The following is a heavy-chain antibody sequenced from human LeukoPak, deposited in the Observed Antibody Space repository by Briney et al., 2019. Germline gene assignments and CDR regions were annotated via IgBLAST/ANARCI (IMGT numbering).Heavy chain of an antibody. CDR2: TWYDGNNK. CDR1: GFTFSTYN. Sequence: GGSLRLSCTASGFTFSTYNMPWVRQAPGKGLEWVAATWYDGNNKYYSDSVKGRFTISRDNSKNTLYLQMNSLRAEDTAVYYCAREGSSYVSDYWGQGTLVTVSS. D-gene: IGHD3-16*01. V-gene: IGHV3-33*01. J-gene: IGHJ4*02. CDR3: AREGSSYVSDY.